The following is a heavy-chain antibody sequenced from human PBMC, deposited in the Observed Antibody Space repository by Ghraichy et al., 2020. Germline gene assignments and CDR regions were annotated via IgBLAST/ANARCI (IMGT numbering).Heavy chain of an antibody. CDR3: ASFKVVVVPSKY. J-gene: IGHJ4*02. Sequence: GGSLRLSCAASGFTFSNYDMSWVRQAPGKGLEWVSSISNSGSRTYYADSVKGRFTSSRDNSKNTLDLQRKSLVVEDTAVCYWASFKVVVVPSKYWGQGTLVTVSS. CDR1: GFTFSNYD. V-gene: IGHV3-23*01. D-gene: IGHD3-22*01. CDR2: ISNSGSRT.